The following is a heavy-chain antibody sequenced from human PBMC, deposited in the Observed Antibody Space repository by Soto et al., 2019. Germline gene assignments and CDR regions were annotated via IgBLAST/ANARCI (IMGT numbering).Heavy chain of an antibody. V-gene: IGHV3-7*03. J-gene: IGHJ3*02. D-gene: IGHD6-19*01. Sequence: WGSLRLSCAASGFTFSSYWMSWVRQAPGKGLEWVANIKQDGSEKYYVDSVKGRFTISRDNAKNSLYLQMNSLRAEDTAVYYCARPDSSGWYDAFDIWGQGTMVTVSS. CDR3: ARPDSSGWYDAFDI. CDR1: GFTFSSYW. CDR2: IKQDGSEK.